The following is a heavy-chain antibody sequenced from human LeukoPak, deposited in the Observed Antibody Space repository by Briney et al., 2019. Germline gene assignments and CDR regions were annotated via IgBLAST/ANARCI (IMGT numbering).Heavy chain of an antibody. D-gene: IGHD7-27*01. CDR3: ARDGPGLGTNAFDV. J-gene: IGHJ3*01. V-gene: IGHV3-66*02. CDR2: IYSGGGT. Sequence: GGSLRLSCAASGFTVSGNYMSWVRQAPGKGLECVSIIYSGGGTYYTDSLKGRFTISRDNSKNTLYLQMNSLTTEDTAVYYCARDGPGLGTNAFDVWGQGTMVSVSS. CDR1: GFTVSGNY.